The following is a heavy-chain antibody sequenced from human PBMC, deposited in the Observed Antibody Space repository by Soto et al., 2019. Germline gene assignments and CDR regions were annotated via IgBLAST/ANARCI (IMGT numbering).Heavy chain of an antibody. CDR3: VEGGWLDD. CDR1: GFPFSTYE. J-gene: IGHJ5*02. Sequence: EVQLLESGGGLIQPGGSLRLSCAASGFPFSTYEMTWARQSPGKGLEWVAFITSSGGPTYYADSVRGRFTISRDNSKNTLYLQMGGLRVEDAARYDCVEGGWLDDGGQGTLVTVSS. CDR2: ITSSGGPT. V-gene: IGHV3-23*01.